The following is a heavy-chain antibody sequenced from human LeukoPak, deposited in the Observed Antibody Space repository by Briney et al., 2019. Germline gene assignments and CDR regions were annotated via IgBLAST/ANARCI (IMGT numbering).Heavy chain of an antibody. CDR3: ARHRTIFGVVIVPTYFDY. V-gene: IGHV4-39*01. D-gene: IGHD3-3*01. CDR2: IYYSGST. J-gene: IGHJ4*02. Sequence: SETLSLTCTVSGGSISSSSYYWGWIRQPPGKGLEWIGSIYYSGSTYYNPSLKSRVTISVDTSKNQFSLKLSSVTAADTAVYYCARHRTIFGVVIVPTYFDYWGREPWSPSPQ. CDR1: GGSISSSSYY.